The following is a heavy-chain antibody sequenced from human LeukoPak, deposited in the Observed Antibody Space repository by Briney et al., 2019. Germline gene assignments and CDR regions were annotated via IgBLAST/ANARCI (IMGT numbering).Heavy chain of an antibody. J-gene: IGHJ3*02. D-gene: IGHD3-3*01. CDR1: GFTFSSYA. CDR2: ISGSGDTT. CDR3: AKCDFWSAYDFFDI. Sequence: GGSLRLSCATSGFTFSSYAMTWVRQAPGKGLEWVSGISGSGDTTYYADSVKGRFTISRDNSKNTLYLQMNSLRAEDTALYYCAKCDFWSAYDFFDIWGQGTMVTVSS. V-gene: IGHV3-23*01.